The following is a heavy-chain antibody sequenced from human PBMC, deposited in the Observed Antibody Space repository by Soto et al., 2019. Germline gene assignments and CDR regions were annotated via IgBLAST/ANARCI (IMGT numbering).Heavy chain of an antibody. CDR2: ISGSSQTI. CDR1: GFIFNTYS. J-gene: IGHJ4*02. Sequence: GGSLRLSCAASGFIFNTYSMNWVRQAPGKGLEWVSYISGSSQTIFYADSVRGRFTISRDNANNSTYLQMVSLRDEDTAVYYCARTLSWLDVYLESWGQGTQVTVSS. CDR3: ARTLSWLDVYLES. D-gene: IGHD3-3*01. V-gene: IGHV3-48*02.